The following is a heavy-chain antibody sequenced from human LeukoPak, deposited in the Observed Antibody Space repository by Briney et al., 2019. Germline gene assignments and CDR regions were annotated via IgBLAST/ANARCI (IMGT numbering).Heavy chain of an antibody. CDR1: GFTFSGYA. CDR2: TSGSGGTT. J-gene: IGHJ3*02. V-gene: IGHV3-23*01. Sequence: GGSLRLSCAASGFTFSGYAMSWVRQAPGRGLEWVSATSGSGGTTYYADSVKGRFTISRDNSKNTLYLQMNSLRAEDTAVYYCAKERADAFDIWGQGTMVTVSS. CDR3: AKERADAFDI.